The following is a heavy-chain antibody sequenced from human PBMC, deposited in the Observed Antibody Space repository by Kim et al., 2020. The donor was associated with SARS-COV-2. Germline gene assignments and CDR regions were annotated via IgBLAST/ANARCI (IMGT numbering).Heavy chain of an antibody. D-gene: IGHD1-26*01. V-gene: IGHV3-23*01. CDR1: GFTFSNSV. CDR2: INGGSAT. J-gene: IGHJ3*01. Sequence: GGSLRLSCAASGFTFSNSVMSWVRQAPGKGLEWVSAINGGSATNYADSVKGRFTISRDNSENTLYLQMDSLRVEDTALYYCARALLDSGTYRPFHTWGQG. CDR3: ARALLDSGTYRPFHT.